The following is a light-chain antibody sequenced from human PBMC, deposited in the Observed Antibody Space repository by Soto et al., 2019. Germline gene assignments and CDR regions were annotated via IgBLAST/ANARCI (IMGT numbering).Light chain of an antibody. CDR2: EVS. CDR3: SSYTSSSTL. V-gene: IGLV2-14*01. CDR1: GSDVGGYNY. Sequence: QSVLTQPASVSGSPGQSITISCTGTGSDVGGYNYVSWYQQHPGKAPKLMIYEVSNRPSGVSNRFSGSKSGNTASLTISGLQAEDEADYYCSSYTSSSTLFGGGTKVTVL. J-gene: IGLJ2*01.